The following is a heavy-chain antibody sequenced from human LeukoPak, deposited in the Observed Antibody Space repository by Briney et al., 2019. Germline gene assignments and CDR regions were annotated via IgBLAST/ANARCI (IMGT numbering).Heavy chain of an antibody. J-gene: IGHJ4*02. Sequence: PSETLSLTCAVYGGSFSGYYWSWIRQPPGKGLEWIGEINHSGSTNYNPSLKSRVTISVDTSKNQFSLKLSSVTAADTAAYYCARSVDYYDSSGYYSLWGQGTLVTVSS. CDR3: ARSVDYYDSSGYYSL. D-gene: IGHD3-22*01. CDR1: GGSFSGYY. V-gene: IGHV4-34*01. CDR2: INHSGST.